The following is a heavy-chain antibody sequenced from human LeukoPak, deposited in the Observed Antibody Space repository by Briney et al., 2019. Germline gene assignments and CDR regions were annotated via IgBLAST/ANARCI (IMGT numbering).Heavy chain of an antibody. CDR2: IYYSGST. CDR3: AHFRGGSFDF. D-gene: IGHD3-16*01. J-gene: IGHJ3*01. V-gene: IGHV4-39*01. CDR1: GGSISSSNYY. Sequence: SETLSLTCTLSGGSISSSNYYWGWIRQPPGKGLEWIGSIYYSGSTYYNPSLKSRVTISVDTSKNQFSLKLSSVTAADTAVYYCAHFRGGSFDFWGQGTMVTVSS.